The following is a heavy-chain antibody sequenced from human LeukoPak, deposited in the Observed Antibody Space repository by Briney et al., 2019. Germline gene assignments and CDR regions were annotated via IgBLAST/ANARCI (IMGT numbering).Heavy chain of an antibody. V-gene: IGHV1-46*01. CDR2: INPSGGST. CDR3: ARDRVDCGGDCYGGYFDY. D-gene: IGHD2-21*02. J-gene: IGHJ4*02. Sequence: ASAKVPCKASGYTFTSYYMHWVRQAPGQGLEWMGIINPSGGSTSYAQKFQGRVTMTRDTSTSTVYMELSSLRSEDTAVYYCARDRVDCGGDCYGGYFDYWGQGTLVTVSS. CDR1: GYTFTSYY.